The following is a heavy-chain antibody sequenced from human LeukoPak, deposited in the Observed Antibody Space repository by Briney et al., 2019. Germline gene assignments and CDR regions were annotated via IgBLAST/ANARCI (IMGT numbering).Heavy chain of an antibody. Sequence: GGSLRLSCAASGFTFSSYSMNWVRQAPGKGLEWVSSISSSSSYIYYADSVKGRFTISRDNAKNSLYLQMNSLRAEDTAVYYCARESQSSGWYYGMDVWGQGTTVTVSS. CDR1: GFTFSSYS. D-gene: IGHD6-19*01. CDR2: ISSSSSYI. J-gene: IGHJ6*02. CDR3: ARESQSSGWYYGMDV. V-gene: IGHV3-21*01.